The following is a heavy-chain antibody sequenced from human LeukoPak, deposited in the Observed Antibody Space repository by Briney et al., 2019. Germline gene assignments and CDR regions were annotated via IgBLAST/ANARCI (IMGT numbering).Heavy chain of an antibody. D-gene: IGHD3-16*01. CDR1: GGSISSYY. V-gene: IGHV4-59*01. J-gene: IGHJ6*03. Sequence: SETLSLTCTVCGGSISSYYWSWMRQPPGKGLEWIGYIYYSGSTNYNPSLKSRVTISVDTSKNQFSLKLSSVTAADTAVYYCARVGAREEYYYYMDVWGKGTTVTVSS. CDR2: IYYSGST. CDR3: ARVGAREEYYYYMDV.